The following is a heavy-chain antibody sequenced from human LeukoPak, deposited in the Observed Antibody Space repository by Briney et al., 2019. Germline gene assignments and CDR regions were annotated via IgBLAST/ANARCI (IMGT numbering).Heavy chain of an antibody. V-gene: IGHV4-59*01. Sequence: PSETLSLTCTVFGASITTYYWTWIRQPPGKGLEWIGYIYHSGSTNYNPSLKSRVTISLDTSRNQFSLRLSSVTAADTAVYFCAGEYSTSSEGDYFDYWGQGSLVTVSS. J-gene: IGHJ4*02. CDR2: IYHSGST. CDR1: GASITTYY. CDR3: AGEYSTSSEGDYFDY. D-gene: IGHD6-6*01.